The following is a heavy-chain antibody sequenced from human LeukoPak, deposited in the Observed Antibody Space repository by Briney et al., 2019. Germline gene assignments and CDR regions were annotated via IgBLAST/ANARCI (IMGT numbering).Heavy chain of an antibody. CDR3: ARDRVRYDYYDSSGYDAFDI. CDR2: INPNSGGT. D-gene: IGHD3-22*01. Sequence: GASVKVSCKASGYTFTSYGISWVRQAPGQGLEWMGWINPNSGGTNYAQKFQGRVTMTRDTSISTAYMELSRLRSDDTAVYYCARDRVRYDYYDSSGYDAFDIWGQGTMVTVSS. CDR1: GYTFTSYG. J-gene: IGHJ3*02. V-gene: IGHV1-2*02.